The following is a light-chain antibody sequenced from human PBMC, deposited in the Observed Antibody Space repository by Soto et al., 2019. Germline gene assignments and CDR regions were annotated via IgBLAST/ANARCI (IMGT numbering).Light chain of an antibody. CDR3: QQRYNWPIT. CDR2: YIS. J-gene: IGKJ5*01. CDR1: QSAGNF. Sequence: EIVMTQSPATLSVSPGETASLSCRASQSAGNFLAWYQQKPGQAPRLLIYYISTRATGIPARFSGSGSGTDFTLTISSLEPEDFSVYYCQQRYNWPITFGQGTRLEIK. V-gene: IGKV3-11*01.